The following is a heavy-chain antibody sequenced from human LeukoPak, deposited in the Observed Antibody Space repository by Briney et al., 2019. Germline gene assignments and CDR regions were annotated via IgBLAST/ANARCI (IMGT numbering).Heavy chain of an antibody. CDR1: GFTFSVYN. Sequence: GGSLRLSCTASGFTFSVYNMHWVRQAPGKGLEWVSQIGSASGIVHYTESVKGRATISRDNAKNSVYLQINNVRVEDTAVYFCARATFYSIDYWGQGTLVTVSS. V-gene: IGHV3-48*04. J-gene: IGHJ4*02. CDR3: ARATFYSIDY. CDR2: IGSASGIV. D-gene: IGHD2-15*01.